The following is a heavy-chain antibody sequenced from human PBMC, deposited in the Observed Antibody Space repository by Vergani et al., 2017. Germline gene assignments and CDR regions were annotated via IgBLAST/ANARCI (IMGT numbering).Heavy chain of an antibody. CDR3: AREPDYYGSGSYVSRNRFDP. V-gene: IGHV1-18*01. Sequence: QVQLVQSGAEVKKPGASVKVSCKASGYTFTSYGISWVRQAPGQGLEWMGWISAYNGNTNYAQKLQGRVTMTTDTSTSTAYMELRSLRSDDTAVYYCAREPDYYGSGSYVSRNRFDPWGQGTLVTVSS. D-gene: IGHD3-10*01. CDR2: ISAYNGNT. J-gene: IGHJ5*02. CDR1: GYTFTSYG.